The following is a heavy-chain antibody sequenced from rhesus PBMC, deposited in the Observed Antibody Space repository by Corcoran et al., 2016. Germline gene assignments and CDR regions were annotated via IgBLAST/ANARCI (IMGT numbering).Heavy chain of an antibody. CDR3: VGRNRW. CDR2: VNGPSGNT. D-gene: IGHD6-37*01. CDR1: GASISRYW. J-gene: IGHJ4*01. Sequence: QVQLQESGPGLVKPSEILSLTCAASGASISRYWWSWIRQVPGKGLEWIGEVNGPSGNTYSNPSLNSRVTLSKDTSRNHFSLKMNSVTAADTALYYCVGRNRWWGQGVLVTVSS. V-gene: IGHV4-80*01.